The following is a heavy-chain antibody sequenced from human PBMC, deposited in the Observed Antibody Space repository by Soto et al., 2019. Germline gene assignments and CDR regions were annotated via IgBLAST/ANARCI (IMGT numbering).Heavy chain of an antibody. Sequence: PGESLKISCAASGFTFSSYWMSWVRQAPGKGLEWVANIKQDGSEKYYVDSVKGRFTISRDNAKNSLYLQMNSLRAEDTAVYYCARDQGIAAAGLLDAFDIWGQGTMVTVSS. V-gene: IGHV3-7*01. CDR2: IKQDGSEK. CDR1: GFTFSSYW. D-gene: IGHD6-13*01. J-gene: IGHJ3*02. CDR3: ARDQGIAAAGLLDAFDI.